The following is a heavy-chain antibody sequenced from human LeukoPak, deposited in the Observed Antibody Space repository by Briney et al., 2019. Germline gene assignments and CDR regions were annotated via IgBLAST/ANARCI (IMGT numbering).Heavy chain of an antibody. Sequence: PSETLSLTCAVYGGSFSGYYWSWIRQPPGKGLEWIGEINHSGSTNYNPSLKSRVTISVDTSKNQFSLKLSSVTAADTAVYYCARRRATTRRGYYYYYMDVWGKGTTVTVSS. CDR2: INHSGST. CDR1: GGSFSGYY. CDR3: ARRRATTRRGYYYYYMDV. J-gene: IGHJ6*03. V-gene: IGHV4-34*01. D-gene: IGHD1-26*01.